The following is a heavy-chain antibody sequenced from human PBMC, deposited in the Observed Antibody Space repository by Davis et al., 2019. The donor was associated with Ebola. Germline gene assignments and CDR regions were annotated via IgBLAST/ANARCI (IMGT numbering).Heavy chain of an antibody. Sequence: SVKVSCKASGCTFISYSISWVRQAPGQGLEWMGRIIPILGIANYAQKLQGRVTMTTDTSTSTAYMDLRSPRSDATAVYYCARDLYVAPMKHWGQGTMVTVSS. D-gene: IGHD3-10*02. V-gene: IGHV1-69*04. CDR2: IIPILGIA. CDR1: GCTFISYS. CDR3: ARDLYVAPMKH. J-gene: IGHJ1*01.